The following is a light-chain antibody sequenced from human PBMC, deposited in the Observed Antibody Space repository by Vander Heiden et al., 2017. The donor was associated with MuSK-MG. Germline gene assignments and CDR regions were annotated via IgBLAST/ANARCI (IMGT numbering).Light chain of an antibody. CDR1: QSVSSSY. V-gene: IGKV3-20*01. CDR3: QQDGSSPRT. Sequence: EIVLTQSPGTLSLSPGERATLSCRASQSVSSSYLAWYQQKPGQAPRLLIYGASSRATGIPDRFSGSGSGTDFTLTISRLEPEDFAVYYCQQDGSSPRTFGQGTKLEI. CDR2: GAS. J-gene: IGKJ2*01.